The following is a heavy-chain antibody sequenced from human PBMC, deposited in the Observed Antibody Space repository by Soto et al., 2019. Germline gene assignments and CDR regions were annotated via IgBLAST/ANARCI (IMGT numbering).Heavy chain of an antibody. D-gene: IGHD3-22*01. J-gene: IGHJ4*02. CDR3: VRGGYYDNSGYFY. CDR2: FYYSGST. V-gene: IGHV4-39*01. Sequence: SETLSLTCTVSGGSISSNSFYRGWIRQPPGKGLEWIGSFYYSGSTYYNPSLKSRVTTSVDTSKNQFSLRLSSVTAADTAVYYCVRGGYYDNSGYFYWGQGVLVTVSS. CDR1: GGSISSNSFY.